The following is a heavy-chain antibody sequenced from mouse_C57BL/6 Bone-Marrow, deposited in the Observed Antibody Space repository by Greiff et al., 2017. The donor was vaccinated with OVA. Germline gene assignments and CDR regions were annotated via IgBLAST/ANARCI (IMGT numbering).Heavy chain of an antibody. CDR2: INYDGSST. CDR1: GFTFSDYY. D-gene: IGHD1-1*01. Sequence: DVHLVESEGGLVQPGSSMKLSCTASGFTFSDYYMAWVRQVPEKGLEWVANINYDGSSTYYLDSLKSRFIISRDNAKNILYLQMSSLKSEDTATYYCAREGYYYGRYFDYWGQGTTLTVSS. J-gene: IGHJ2*01. V-gene: IGHV5-16*01. CDR3: AREGYYYGRYFDY.